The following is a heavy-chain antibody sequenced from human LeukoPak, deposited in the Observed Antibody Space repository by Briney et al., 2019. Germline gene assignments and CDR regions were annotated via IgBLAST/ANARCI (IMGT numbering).Heavy chain of an antibody. D-gene: IGHD3-10*01. Sequence: GGSLRLSCAASGFTFSTYTMAWVRQAPGGGLEWVSGISDNGGRTYYADSVKGRFAIARDDSKSTLYLQMNSLRGEDTAVYYCAKDFGRNLGGPGYWGRGTLVIVSS. CDR1: GFTFSTYT. J-gene: IGHJ4*02. V-gene: IGHV3-23*01. CDR3: AKDFGRNLGGPGY. CDR2: ISDNGGRT.